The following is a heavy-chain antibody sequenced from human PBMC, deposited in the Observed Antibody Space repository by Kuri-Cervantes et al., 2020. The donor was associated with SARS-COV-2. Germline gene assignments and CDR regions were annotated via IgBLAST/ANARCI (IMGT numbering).Heavy chain of an antibody. CDR3: ARGEVTTDMDV. V-gene: IGHV3-74*01. CDR2: INSDGSST. Sequence: GGSLRLSCAASGFTFSGHWIHWVRQAPGKGLVWVSRINSDGSSTSYADSVKGRFTISRDNAKNTLYLQMNSLRAEDTAVYYCARGEVTTDMDVWGQGTTVTVSS. D-gene: IGHD3-3*01. J-gene: IGHJ6*02. CDR1: GFTFSGHW.